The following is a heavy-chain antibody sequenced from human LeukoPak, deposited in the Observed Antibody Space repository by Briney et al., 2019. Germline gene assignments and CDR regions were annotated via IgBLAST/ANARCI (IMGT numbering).Heavy chain of an antibody. CDR3: ARAPGGSYYLFDY. Sequence: GASVKVSCKASGGTFSSYAISWVRQAPGQGLEWMGGIIPISGTANYAQKFQGRVTITADESTSTAYMELSSLRSEDTAVYYCARAPGGSYYLFDYWGQGTLVSVSS. J-gene: IGHJ4*02. D-gene: IGHD1-26*01. CDR2: IIPISGTA. V-gene: IGHV1-69*13. CDR1: GGTFSSYA.